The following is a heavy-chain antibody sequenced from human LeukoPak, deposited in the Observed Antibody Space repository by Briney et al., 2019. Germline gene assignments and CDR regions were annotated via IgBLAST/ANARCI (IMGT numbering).Heavy chain of an antibody. CDR2: ICYSGST. CDR3: ASWGEQWLVRDFDY. D-gene: IGHD6-19*01. J-gene: IGHJ4*02. Sequence: SETLSLTCTVSGGSISSYYWSWIRQPPGKGLEWIGYICYSGSTNYNPSLKSRVTISVDTSKNQFSLKLSSVTATDTAVYYCASWGEQWLVRDFDYWGQGTLVTVSS. CDR1: GGSISSYY. V-gene: IGHV4-59*08.